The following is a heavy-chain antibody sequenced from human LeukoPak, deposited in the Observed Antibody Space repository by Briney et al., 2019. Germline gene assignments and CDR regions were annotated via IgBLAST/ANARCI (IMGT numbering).Heavy chain of an antibody. J-gene: IGHJ4*02. CDR1: GFTFEDYA. D-gene: IGHD5-24*01. V-gene: IGHV3-9*01. CDR2: INWNSDSI. CDR3: ARGVARMVEVAPIISFEF. Sequence: GGSLRLSCAVSGFTFEDYAMHWVRQVPGKGLEWVSGINWNSDSIGYADSVKGRFTISRDNSKNTLYLQMNSLRAEDTAVYYCARGVARMVEVAPIISFEFWGQGTLVTVSS.